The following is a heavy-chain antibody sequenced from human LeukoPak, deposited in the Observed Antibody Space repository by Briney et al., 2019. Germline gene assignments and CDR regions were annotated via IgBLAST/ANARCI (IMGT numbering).Heavy chain of an antibody. V-gene: IGHV1-8*01. J-gene: IGHJ6*02. CDR1: GYTFTSYD. Sequence: ASVKVSFKASGYTFTSYDINWVRQATGQGVAWMGWMNPNSGNTGYAQKFQGRVTMTRNTSISTAYMELSSLRSEDTAVYYCARVPAAIEDYYYYYYGMDVWGQGTTVTVSS. D-gene: IGHD2-2*02. CDR3: ARVPAAIEDYYYYYYGMDV. CDR2: MNPNSGNT.